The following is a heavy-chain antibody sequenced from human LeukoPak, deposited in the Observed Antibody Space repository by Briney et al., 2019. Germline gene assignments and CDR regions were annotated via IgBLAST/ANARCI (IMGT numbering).Heavy chain of an antibody. D-gene: IGHD6-19*01. Sequence: AGGSLRLSCAASGFTLSPYGMNWVRQAPGKGLEWVSAISSSSTYIYYADSVKGRFNISRDNSKSTLFLQMNSLRVEDTAVYYRARGGIAVAGDDLWGQGTLVTVSA. V-gene: IGHV3-21*01. CDR2: ISSSSTYI. CDR1: GFTLSPYG. J-gene: IGHJ5*02. CDR3: ARGGIAVAGDDL.